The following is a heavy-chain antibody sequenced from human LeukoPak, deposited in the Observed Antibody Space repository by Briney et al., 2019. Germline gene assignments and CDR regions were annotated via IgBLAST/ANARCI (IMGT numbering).Heavy chain of an antibody. CDR2: INYSGNT. CDR3: ARQRAPDY. V-gene: IGHV4-59*08. Sequence: SETLSLTCAVSGGSISIYYWSWIRQPPGKGLEWIGYINYSGNTKYNLSLKSRLTISIDTSKNVFSLKLTSVTAADTAIYYCARQRAPDYWGQGILVTVSS. CDR1: GGSISIYY. J-gene: IGHJ4*02.